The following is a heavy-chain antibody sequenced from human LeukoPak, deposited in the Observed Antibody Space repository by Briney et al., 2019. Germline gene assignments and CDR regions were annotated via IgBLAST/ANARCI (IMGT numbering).Heavy chain of an antibody. J-gene: IGHJ4*02. D-gene: IGHD3-22*01. CDR3: ATTYDSSGYSYFDY. Sequence: GSLRLSCAASGFPFSSYAIHWVRPAPGKGLEGVALISYDGTNKYYADSVKGRFTISRDNSKNTLYLQMNSLRADDTAVYYCATTYDSSGYSYFDYWGQGTLVTVSS. CDR1: GFPFSSYA. V-gene: IGHV3-30-3*01. CDR2: ISYDGTNK.